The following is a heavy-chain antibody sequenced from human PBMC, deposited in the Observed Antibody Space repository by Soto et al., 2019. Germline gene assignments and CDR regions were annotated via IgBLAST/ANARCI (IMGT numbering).Heavy chain of an antibody. CDR1: GFTFSSYS. D-gene: IGHD6-13*01. V-gene: IGHV3-48*02. J-gene: IGHJ6*02. CDR3: ARVMVSSWLTRYYGMDV. CDR2: ISSSSSTI. Sequence: GGSLRLSCAASGFTFSSYSMNWVRQAPGKGLEWVSYISSSSSTIYYADSVKGRFTISRDNAKNSLYLQMNSLRDEDTAVYYCARVMVSSWLTRYYGMDVWGQGTTVTVS.